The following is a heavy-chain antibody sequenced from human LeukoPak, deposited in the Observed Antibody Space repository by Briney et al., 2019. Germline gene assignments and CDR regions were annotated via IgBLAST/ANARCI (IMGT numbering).Heavy chain of an antibody. CDR1: GFILENHA. CDR2: TSSNGEVK. D-gene: IGHD1-1*01. J-gene: IGHJ4*02. Sequence: GGSLRLSCVASGFILENHAMSWIRQAPGKGLEWVSGTSSNGEVKYYADSVKGRFTVSRDNSKDTLYLQMDSLGVEDTAMYYCARDFNWNEPYYFDYWGPGTLVTVSS. CDR3: ARDFNWNEPYYFDY. V-gene: IGHV3-23*01.